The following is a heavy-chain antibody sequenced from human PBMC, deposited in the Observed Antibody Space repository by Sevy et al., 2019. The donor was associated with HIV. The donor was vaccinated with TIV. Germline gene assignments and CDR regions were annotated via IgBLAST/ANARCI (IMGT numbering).Heavy chain of an antibody. CDR2: IYASGSPI. CDR1: GFTFRSYE. CDR3: ARKVGYYYYYGMDV. J-gene: IGHJ6*02. Sequence: GGSLRLSCEGSGFTFRSYEMNWVRQAPGKGLEWISYIYASGSPIYYSDSVRGRFTSSRDDAKNSLYLLMDDLRVDDTATYYCARKVGYYYYYGMDVWGQGTTVTVSS. V-gene: IGHV3-48*03.